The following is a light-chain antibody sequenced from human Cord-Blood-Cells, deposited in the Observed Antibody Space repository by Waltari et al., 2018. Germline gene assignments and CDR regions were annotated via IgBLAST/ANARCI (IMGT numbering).Light chain of an antibody. CDR3: LLYYGGAWV. CDR2: STS. V-gene: IGLV7-43*01. Sequence: QTVVTQEPSLTVSPGGTVTLTCASSTGAVTSGYYPNWFQQKLGQAPRPLIYSTSNKHSWTPARFSCSLLGGKAALTLSGVQPEDEAEYYCLLYYGGAWVFGGGTKLTVL. CDR1: TGAVTSGYY. J-gene: IGLJ3*02.